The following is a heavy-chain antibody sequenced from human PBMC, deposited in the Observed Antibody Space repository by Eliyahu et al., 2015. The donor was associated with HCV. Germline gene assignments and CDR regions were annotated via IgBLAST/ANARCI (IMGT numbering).Heavy chain of an antibody. D-gene: IGHD1-1*01. V-gene: IGHV3-30-3*01. CDR3: TRGGQYGGSCYPPNDDDH. J-gene: IGHJ5*02. CDR2: ISNDESKK. CDR1: GFPFSCYA. Sequence: QVQLVESGGGVVQPGRSLKLSCAASGFPFSCYAMHWVRQAPGKGLEWVAFISNDESKKYYADSLKGRFTISRDNSKNTLYLQMDSLRAEDTAIYYCTRGGQYGGSCYPPNDDDHWGQGTLVTVSS.